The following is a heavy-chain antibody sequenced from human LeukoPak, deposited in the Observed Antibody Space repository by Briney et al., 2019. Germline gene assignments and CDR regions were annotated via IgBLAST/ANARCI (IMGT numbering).Heavy chain of an antibody. D-gene: IGHD6-19*01. V-gene: IGHV3-7*05. CDR3: ARDSSGWLDY. J-gene: IGHJ4*02. Sequence: HSGGSLRLSCAASGFTFSTYWMAWVGQAPGKGLEWVANIKQDGSQKNYVDSVKGRFTISRDSAKNSLYLQMNSLRAEDTAVYYCARDSSGWLDYWGQGTLVTVSS. CDR1: GFTFSTYW. CDR2: IKQDGSQK.